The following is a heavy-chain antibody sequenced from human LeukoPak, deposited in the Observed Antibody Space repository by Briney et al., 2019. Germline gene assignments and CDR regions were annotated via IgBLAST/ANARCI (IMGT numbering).Heavy chain of an antibody. CDR2: IYYSGNT. Sequence: SETLTLTCTVSGGSISSSRYYWGWIRQPPGKGLEWIGSIYYSGNTYYNPSLKSRVTISVDTSKNQFSLKLSSVTAADTAVYYCAREGYYDSSASGAFDIWGQGTMVTVSS. D-gene: IGHD3-22*01. J-gene: IGHJ3*02. CDR3: AREGYYDSSASGAFDI. V-gene: IGHV4-39*07. CDR1: GGSISSSRYY.